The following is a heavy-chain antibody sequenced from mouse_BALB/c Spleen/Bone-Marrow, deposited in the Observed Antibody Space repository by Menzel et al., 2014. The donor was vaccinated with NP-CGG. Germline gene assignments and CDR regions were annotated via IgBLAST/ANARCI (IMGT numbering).Heavy chain of an antibody. Sequence: VQLQQSGPGLVKPGASVKISCKASGYAFSSSWMNWVKQRPGQGLEWIGRIYPGDGDTNYNGKFKGKATMTADKSSSTVNMQLSSLTAVDSCVCFCSSTETGAYWGQGTPVTVS. J-gene: IGHJ4*01. CDR2: IYPGDGDT. CDR1: GYAFSSSW. V-gene: IGHV1-82*01. D-gene: IGHD4-1*01. CDR3: SSTETGAY.